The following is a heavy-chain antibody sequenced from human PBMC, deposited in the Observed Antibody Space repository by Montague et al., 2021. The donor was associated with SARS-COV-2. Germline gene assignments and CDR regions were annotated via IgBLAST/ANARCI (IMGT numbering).Heavy chain of an antibody. Sequence: SLRLSCAASGFTFSSYRMNWVRQAPGKGLEWVSSISSSSSYIYYADSVKGRFTISRDNAKNSLYLQMNSLRAEDTAVYYCARDVYYDILTGYYDYWGQGTLVTVSS. CDR1: GFTFSSYR. V-gene: IGHV3-21*01. CDR3: ARDVYYDILTGYYDY. D-gene: IGHD3-9*01. CDR2: ISSSSSYI. J-gene: IGHJ4*02.